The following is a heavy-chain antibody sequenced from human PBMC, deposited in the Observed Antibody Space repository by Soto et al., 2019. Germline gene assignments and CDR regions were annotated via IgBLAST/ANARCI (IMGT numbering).Heavy chain of an antibody. CDR3: ARGVPDSSGLSY. D-gene: IGHD3-22*01. V-gene: IGHV4-30-4*01. Sequence: SETLSLTCTVSGGSISSGDYYWSWIRQPPGKGLEWIGYIYYSGSTYYNPSLKSRVTISVDTSKNQFSLKLSSVTAADTAVYYCARGVPDSSGLSYWGQGTLVTVSS. CDR1: GGSISSGDYY. J-gene: IGHJ4*02. CDR2: IYYSGST.